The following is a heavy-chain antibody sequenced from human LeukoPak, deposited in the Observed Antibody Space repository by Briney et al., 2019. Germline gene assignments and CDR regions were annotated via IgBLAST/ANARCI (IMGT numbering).Heavy chain of an antibody. V-gene: IGHV1-46*01. J-gene: IGHJ5*02. CDR1: GYTFTSYY. Sequence: GASVKVSCKASGYTFTSYYMHWVRQAPGQGLEWMGIINPSGGSTSYAQKFQGRVTMTRDTSTSTVYMELSSLRSEDTAVYYCARDLSVGSGGNGNWFDPWGQGTLVTVSS. CDR3: ARDLSVGSGGNGNWFDP. CDR2: INPSGGST. D-gene: IGHD6-19*01.